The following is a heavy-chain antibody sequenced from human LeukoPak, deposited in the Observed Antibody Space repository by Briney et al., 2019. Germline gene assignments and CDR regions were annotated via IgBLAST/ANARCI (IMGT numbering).Heavy chain of an antibody. CDR3: ARDFPGDGRYFDL. Sequence: PGGSLRLSCAASGFTFDDYAMPWVRQAPGKGLEWVSGISWNSGSIGYADSVRGRFTISRDNAKNSLYLQMNSLRAEDTALYYCARDFPGDGRYFDLWGRGTLVTVSS. V-gene: IGHV3-9*01. D-gene: IGHD7-27*01. CDR2: ISWNSGSI. CDR1: GFTFDDYA. J-gene: IGHJ2*01.